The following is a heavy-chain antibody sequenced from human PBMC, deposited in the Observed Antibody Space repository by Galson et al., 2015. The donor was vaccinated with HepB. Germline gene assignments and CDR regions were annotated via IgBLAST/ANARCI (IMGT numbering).Heavy chain of an antibody. CDR1: GFPFSSYG. V-gene: IGHV3-30*18. J-gene: IGHJ6*02. CDR3: AKDWYSYGYPIHYGMDV. CDR2: ISYDGSDE. D-gene: IGHD5-18*01. Sequence: SLRLSCAASGFPFSSYGMHWVRQAPGKGLEWVAVISYDGSDEFYADSVKGRCTISRDTKTLYLHMNSLRPEDTAVYYCAKDWYSYGYPIHYGMDVWGQGTTVTVSS.